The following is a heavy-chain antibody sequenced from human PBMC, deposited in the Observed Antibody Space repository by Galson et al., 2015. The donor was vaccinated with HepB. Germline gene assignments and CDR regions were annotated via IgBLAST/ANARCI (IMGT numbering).Heavy chain of an antibody. V-gene: IGHV3-7*03. CDR3: AREDTVTTHFDY. CDR1: GFTLSSYW. D-gene: IGHD4-17*01. J-gene: IGHJ4*02. Sequence: SLRLSCAASGFTLSSYWMSWVRQAPGKGLEWVANIKQDGSEKYYVDSVKGRFTISRDNAKNSLYLQMNSLRAEDTAVYYCAREDTVTTHFDYWGQGTLVTVSS. CDR2: IKQDGSEK.